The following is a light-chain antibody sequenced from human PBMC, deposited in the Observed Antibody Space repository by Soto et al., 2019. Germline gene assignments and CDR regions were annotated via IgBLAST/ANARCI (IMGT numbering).Light chain of an antibody. Sequence: ENVLTQFPGTLSLSPGDRHTLSCRASQSLSSDSLAWYQQKPGQAPRXXIYGASSRANGIPDRFSGSGSGTDLTITISRLEPEDFAVYYCHQYGSSPLTFGGGTKVDIK. CDR3: HQYGSSPLT. CDR2: GAS. CDR1: QSLSSDS. V-gene: IGKV3-20*01. J-gene: IGKJ4*01.